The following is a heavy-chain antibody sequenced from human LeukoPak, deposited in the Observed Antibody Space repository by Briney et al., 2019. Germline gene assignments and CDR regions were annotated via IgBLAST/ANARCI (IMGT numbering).Heavy chain of an antibody. CDR1: GFAFSSYS. J-gene: IGHJ5*02. D-gene: IGHD5-18*01. Sequence: PGGSLRLSCAASGFAFSSYSMTWVRQAPGMGLEWVSSISSTTSYIYYADSVKGRFTISRDNAKNSMYLQMNSLRAEDTALYYCARGRLDGGYSYLDWFDPWGQGTLVTVSS. CDR2: ISSTTSYI. CDR3: ARGRLDGGYSYLDWFDP. V-gene: IGHV3-21*01.